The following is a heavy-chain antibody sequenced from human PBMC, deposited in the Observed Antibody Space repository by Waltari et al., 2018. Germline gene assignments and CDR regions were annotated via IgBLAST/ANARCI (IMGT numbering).Heavy chain of an antibody. D-gene: IGHD3-22*01. V-gene: IGHV3-33*01. Sequence: QVQLVESGGGVVQPGRSLRLSCAASGFTFSSYGMHWVRQAPGKGLEWVAVYWYEGSNKYYADSVKVRFTISRDNSKNTLYLQMNSLRAEDTAVYYCARAEFDSSGYFDYWGQGTLVTVSS. J-gene: IGHJ4*02. CDR1: GFTFSSYG. CDR3: ARAEFDSSGYFDY. CDR2: YWYEGSNK.